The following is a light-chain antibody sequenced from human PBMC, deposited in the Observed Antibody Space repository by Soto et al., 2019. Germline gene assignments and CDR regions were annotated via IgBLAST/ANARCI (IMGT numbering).Light chain of an antibody. CDR2: DVS. V-gene: IGLV2-14*01. CDR3: SSYTSSSPYV. CDR1: SSDVGGYNY. Sequence: QSALTQPASGSGYPGQSITISCTGTSSDVGGYNYVSWYQQHPGKAPKLMIYDVSNRPSGVSNRFSGSKSGNTASLTISGLQAEDEADYYCSSYTSSSPYVFGTGTKLTVL. J-gene: IGLJ1*01.